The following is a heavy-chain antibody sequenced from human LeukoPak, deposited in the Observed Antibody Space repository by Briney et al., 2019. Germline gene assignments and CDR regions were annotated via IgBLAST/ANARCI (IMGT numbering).Heavy chain of an antibody. Sequence: ASVKVSCKASGYTFTSYDINWVRQATGQGLEWMGWMNPNSGNTGYAQKFQGRVTMTRNTSISTAYMELSSLRSEDTAVYYCARHEVLPTPYCYYGMDVWGQGTTVTVSS. CDR3: ARHEVLPTPYCYYGMDV. V-gene: IGHV1-8*01. CDR2: MNPNSGNT. J-gene: IGHJ6*02. D-gene: IGHD2-15*01. CDR1: GYTFTSYD.